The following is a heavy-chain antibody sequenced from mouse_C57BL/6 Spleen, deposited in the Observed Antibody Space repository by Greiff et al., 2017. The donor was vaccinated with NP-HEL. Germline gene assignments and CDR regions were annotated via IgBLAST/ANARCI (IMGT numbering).Heavy chain of an antibody. CDR3: ARHEADYYGSSYGAMDY. J-gene: IGHJ4*01. CDR2: IWSDGST. Sequence: VQRVESGPGLVAPSQSLSITCTVSGFSLTSYGVHWVRQPPGKGLEWLVVIWSDGSTTYNSALKSRLSISKDNSKSQVFLKMNSLQTDDTAMYYCARHEADYYGSSYGAMDYWGQGTSVTVSS. V-gene: IGHV2-6-1*01. D-gene: IGHD1-1*01. CDR1: GFSLTSYG.